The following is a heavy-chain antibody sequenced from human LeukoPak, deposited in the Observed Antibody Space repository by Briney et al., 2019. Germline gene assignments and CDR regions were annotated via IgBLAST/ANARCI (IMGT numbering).Heavy chain of an antibody. CDR1: GFTFSSYA. V-gene: IGHV3-23*01. CDR3: AKRPRWLQFHY. CDR2: ISGRGDNT. J-gene: IGHJ4*02. D-gene: IGHD5-24*01. Sequence: GGSLRLSCAASGFTFSSYAMSWVRQAPGKGLEWVSGISGRGDNTSYADSVKGRFTISRDNSKNILYLQMNSLRAEDTAVYYCAKRPRWLQFHYWGQGTLVTVSS.